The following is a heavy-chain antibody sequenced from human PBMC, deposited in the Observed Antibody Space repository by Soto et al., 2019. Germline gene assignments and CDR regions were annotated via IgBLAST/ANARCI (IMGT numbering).Heavy chain of an antibody. D-gene: IGHD3-3*01. V-gene: IGHV3-9*01. CDR2: ISWNSDSI. J-gene: IGHJ5*02. Sequence: EGQLVESGGGFVQPGRSLRLSCAGSGFIFDDIALHWVRQAPGKGLEWVSGISWNSDSIGYADAVKGRFTISRDNAKNSLYLQMNSLRVEDTALYNWTKVGGLYVFWSGPLQFDLWGQGTLVTVSS. CDR3: TKVGGLYVFWSGPLQFDL. CDR1: GFIFDDIA.